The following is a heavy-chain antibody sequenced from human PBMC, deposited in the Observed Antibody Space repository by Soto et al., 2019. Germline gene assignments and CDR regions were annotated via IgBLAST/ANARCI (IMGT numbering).Heavy chain of an antibody. Sequence: QVQLVQSGAEVKKPGSSVKVSCKASGGTFSSYSISWVRQAPGQGLEWMGRIIPILGIANYAQKFQGRVTIIADKSTSTAYMELSSLRSEDTAVYYCARTRTVTTPREGLHEYDFDYWGQGTLVIVSS. V-gene: IGHV1-69*02. D-gene: IGHD4-17*01. CDR1: GGTFSSYS. CDR2: IIPILGIA. CDR3: ARTRTVTTPREGLHEYDFDY. J-gene: IGHJ4*02.